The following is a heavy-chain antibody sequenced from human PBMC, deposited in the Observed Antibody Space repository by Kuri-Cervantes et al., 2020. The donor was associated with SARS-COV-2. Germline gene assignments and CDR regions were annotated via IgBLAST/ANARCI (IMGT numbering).Heavy chain of an antibody. V-gene: IGHV4-61*09. CDR3: ASTGQLRQGQFDP. CDR2: LDTSGSP. J-gene: IGHJ5*02. D-gene: IGHD5-24*01. CDR1: GVPVTGGTYS. Sequence: SETLSLTCAVSGVPVTGGTYSWAWIRQAAGKGLEWIGHLDTSGSPTYNPSLKSRVTISLDTSKNHVSLNLISVTAADTGVYYCASTGQLRQGQFDPWGQGTLVTVSS.